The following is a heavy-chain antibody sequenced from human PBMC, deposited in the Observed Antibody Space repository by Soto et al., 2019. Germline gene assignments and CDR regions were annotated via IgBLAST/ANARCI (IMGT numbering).Heavy chain of an antibody. CDR1: GFTFSSYA. J-gene: IGHJ6*03. CDR2: ISGSGGST. Sequence: GESLTISCAASGFTFSSYAMSWVRQAPGKGLEWVSAISGSGGSTYYADSVKGRFTISRDNSKNTLYLKMNSLRAEDTAVYYCAKGQQLVPPYYYYYYMDVWGKGTTVTVSS. V-gene: IGHV3-23*01. CDR3: AKGQQLVPPYYYYYYMDV. D-gene: IGHD6-6*01.